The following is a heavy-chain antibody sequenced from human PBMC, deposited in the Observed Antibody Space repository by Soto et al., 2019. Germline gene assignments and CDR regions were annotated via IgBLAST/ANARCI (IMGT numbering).Heavy chain of an antibody. CDR2: IIPIFGTA. V-gene: IGHV1-69*13. Sequence: SVKVSCKASGGTFSSYAISWVRQAPGQGLEWMGGIIPIFGTANYAQKFQGRVTITADESTSTAYLHWSSLKASDTAIYYCARLEATRTTWFAGPYNWFDPWGEGTLVTVSS. CDR1: GGTFSSYA. D-gene: IGHD3-10*01. CDR3: ARLEATRTTWFAGPYNWFDP. J-gene: IGHJ5*02.